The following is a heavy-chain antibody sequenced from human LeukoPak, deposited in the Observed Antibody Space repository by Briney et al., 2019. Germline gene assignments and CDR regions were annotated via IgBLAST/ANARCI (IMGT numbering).Heavy chain of an antibody. Sequence: GGSLRLSCAASGFTVSSNYMSWVRQAPGKGLEWVSVIYSGGSIYYADSVKGRFTISRDNSKNTLYLQMNSLRAEDTAVYYCARARVTLYYYYMDVWGKGTTVTVSS. CDR3: ARARVTLYYYYMDV. CDR2: IYSGGSI. J-gene: IGHJ6*03. D-gene: IGHD5-18*01. CDR1: GFTVSSNY. V-gene: IGHV3-53*01.